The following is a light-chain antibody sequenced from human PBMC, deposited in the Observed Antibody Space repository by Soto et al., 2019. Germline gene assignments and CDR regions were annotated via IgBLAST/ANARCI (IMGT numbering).Light chain of an antibody. CDR2: GNS. V-gene: IGLV1-40*01. Sequence: QSVLTQPPSVSGAPGQRVTISCTGSSSNIGAGYDVHWYQQLPGTAPKLLIYGNSNRPSGVPDRFSGSKSGTSASLAITGLQAEDYADYYCQSYDSSLSGFYVFGTGTKLTVL. CDR1: SSNIGAGYD. J-gene: IGLJ1*01. CDR3: QSYDSSLSGFYV.